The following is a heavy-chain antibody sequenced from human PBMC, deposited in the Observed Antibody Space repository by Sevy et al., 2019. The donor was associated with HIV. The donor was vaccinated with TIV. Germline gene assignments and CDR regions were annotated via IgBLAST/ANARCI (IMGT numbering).Heavy chain of an antibody. CDR2: IRQDGSEK. D-gene: IGHD3-10*01. J-gene: IGHJ6*02. CDR3: AKSYFGSGTSYGMDL. Sequence: GGSLRLSYAVSGFTFRNFWMSWVRQAPGKGLEWVANIRQDGSEKYSVDSVRGRFTISRDNAKNSLFLQLNSLRADDTAIYYCAKSYFGSGTSYGMDLWGRGTTVTVSS. V-gene: IGHV3-7*01. CDR1: GFTFRNFW.